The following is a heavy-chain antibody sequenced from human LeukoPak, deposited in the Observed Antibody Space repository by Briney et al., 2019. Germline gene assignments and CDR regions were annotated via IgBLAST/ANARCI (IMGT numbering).Heavy chain of an antibody. CDR3: AKGVRGVQYYFDY. D-gene: IGHD3-10*01. V-gene: IGHV3-23*01. CDR1: GFTFSSYA. J-gene: IGHJ4*02. CDR2: ISGSGGST. Sequence: HAGGSLRLSCAASGFTFSSYAMSWVRQAPGKGLEWVSAISGSGGSTYYADSVKGRFTISRDNSKNTLYLQMNSLRAEDTAVYYCAKGVRGVQYYFDYWGQGTLVTVSS.